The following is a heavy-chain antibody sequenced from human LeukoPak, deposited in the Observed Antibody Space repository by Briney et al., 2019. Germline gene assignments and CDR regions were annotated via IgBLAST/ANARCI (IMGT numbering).Heavy chain of an antibody. CDR1: GFTVISDS. CDR2: ISSSSSYM. J-gene: IGHJ4*02. Sequence: GRSLRLSWAASGFTVISDSTNSVREAPGERLGRVSAISSSSSYMYYAASVKGRFTISRDNAKNSLYLQMNSLRAEDTAVYYCARVKVGATGRGFDYWGQGTLVTVSS. V-gene: IGHV3-21*01. D-gene: IGHD1-26*01. CDR3: ARVKVGATGRGFDY.